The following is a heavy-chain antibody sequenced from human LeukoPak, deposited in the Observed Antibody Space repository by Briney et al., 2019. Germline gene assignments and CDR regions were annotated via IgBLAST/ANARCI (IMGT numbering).Heavy chain of an antibody. CDR2: IGTTSGAI. CDR1: GFTFNAFG. D-gene: IGHD2-15*01. V-gene: IGHV3-48*04. Sequence: GGSLRLSCAASGFTFNAFGMNWVRQAPGKGLEWVSYIGTTSGAIYYADSVKGRFTISRDNPKNTLYLQMNSPRVEDTAVYYCVREGGGSFLDSFDIWGQGKLVTVSS. CDR3: VREGGGSFLDSFDI. J-gene: IGHJ3*02.